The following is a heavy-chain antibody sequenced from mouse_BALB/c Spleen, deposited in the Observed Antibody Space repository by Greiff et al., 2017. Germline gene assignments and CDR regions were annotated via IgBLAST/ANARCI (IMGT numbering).Heavy chain of an antibody. CDR2: IYPSDSYT. V-gene: IGHV1-69*02. Sequence: QVQLQQPGAELVRPGASVKLSCKASGYTFTSYWINWVKQRPGQGLEWIGNIYPSDSYTNYNQKFKDKATLNVDKSSNTAYMQLSSLTSEDSAVYYCALRRGGDYWGQGTTLTVSS. J-gene: IGHJ2*01. CDR3: ALRRGGDY. D-gene: IGHD2-12*01. CDR1: GYTFTSYW.